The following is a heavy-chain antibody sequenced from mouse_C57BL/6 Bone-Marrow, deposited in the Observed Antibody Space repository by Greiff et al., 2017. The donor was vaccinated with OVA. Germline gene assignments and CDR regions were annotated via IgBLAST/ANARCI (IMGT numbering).Heavy chain of an antibody. CDR3: AREGQANWANYLDD. Sequence: VQLQQSGAELMKPGASVKLSCKATGYTFTGYWIEWVKQRPGHGLEWIGEILPGSGSTNYNEKFKGKATFTADTSSNTDYMQLRSMTTEDSAIYYCAREGQANWANYLDDWGKGNTLTVSA. CDR2: ILPGSGST. V-gene: IGHV1-9*01. D-gene: IGHD4-1*01. J-gene: IGHJ2*01. CDR1: GYTFTGYW.